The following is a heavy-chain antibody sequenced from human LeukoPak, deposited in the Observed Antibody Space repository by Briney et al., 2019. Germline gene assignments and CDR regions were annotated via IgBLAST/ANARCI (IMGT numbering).Heavy chain of an antibody. V-gene: IGHV1-69*05. Sequence: GASVKVSCKASGGTFSSYAISWVRQAPGQGLEWMGRIIPIFGTANYAQKFQGRVTITTDESTSTAYMELGSLRSEDTAVYYCARAHCSGGSCERGTFDYWGQGTLVTVSS. D-gene: IGHD2-15*01. CDR2: IIPIFGTA. J-gene: IGHJ4*02. CDR1: GGTFSSYA. CDR3: ARAHCSGGSCERGTFDY.